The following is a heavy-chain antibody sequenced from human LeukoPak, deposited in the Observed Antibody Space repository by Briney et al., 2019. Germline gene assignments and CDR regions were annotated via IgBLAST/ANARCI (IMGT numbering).Heavy chain of an antibody. V-gene: IGHV4-38-2*02. CDR2: IYHSGST. CDR3: VRNPSYDILTGYSDYYGMDV. CDR1: GYSISSGYY. Sequence: SETLSFTCTVSGYSISSGYYWGWIRQPPVKGLEWIGSIYHSGSTYYNPSLKSRVTISVDTSKNQFSLKLSSVTAADTAVYYCVRNPSYDILTGYSDYYGMDVWGQGTTVTVSS. J-gene: IGHJ6*02. D-gene: IGHD3-9*01.